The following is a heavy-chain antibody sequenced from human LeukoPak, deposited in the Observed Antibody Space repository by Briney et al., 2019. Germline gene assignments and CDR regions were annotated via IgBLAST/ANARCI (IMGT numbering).Heavy chain of an antibody. D-gene: IGHD6-19*01. CDR2: INHSGST. Sequence: SETLSLTCAVYGGSFSGYYWSWIRRPPGKGLEWIGEINHSGSTNYNPSLKSRVTISVDTSKNQFSLKLSSVTAADTAVYYCARGPNSSGWYVNYWGQGTLVTVSS. J-gene: IGHJ4*02. CDR3: ARGPNSSGWYVNY. CDR1: GGSFSGYY. V-gene: IGHV4-34*01.